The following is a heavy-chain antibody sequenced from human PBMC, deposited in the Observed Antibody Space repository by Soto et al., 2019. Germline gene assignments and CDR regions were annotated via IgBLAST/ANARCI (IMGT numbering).Heavy chain of an antibody. V-gene: IGHV3-23*01. CDR1: GFTFSSYA. CDR2: ISGSGGST. CDR3: AKDADYDYIWGSYRGIYYFDY. J-gene: IGHJ4*02. D-gene: IGHD3-16*02. Sequence: GGSLRLSCAASGFTFSSYAMSWVRQAPGKGLEWVSAISGSGGSTYYADSVKGRFTISRDNSKNTLYLQMNSLRAEDTGVYYCAKDADYDYIWGSYRGIYYFDYWGQGTLVTVSS.